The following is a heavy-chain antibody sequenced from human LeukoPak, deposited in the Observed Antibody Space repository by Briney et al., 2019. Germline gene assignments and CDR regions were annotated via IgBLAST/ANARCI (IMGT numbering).Heavy chain of an antibody. CDR1: GYTFTSYG. Sequence: ASVKVSCKASGYTFTSYGISWVRQAPGQGLEWMGWISAYNGNTNYAQKLQGRVTMTTDTSTSTAYMELRSLRSDDTAVYYCARDGIRYYGSGSYHNEELRDWGQGTLVTVSP. J-gene: IGHJ4*02. V-gene: IGHV1-18*04. CDR2: ISAYNGNT. D-gene: IGHD3-10*01. CDR3: ARDGIRYYGSGSYHNEELRD.